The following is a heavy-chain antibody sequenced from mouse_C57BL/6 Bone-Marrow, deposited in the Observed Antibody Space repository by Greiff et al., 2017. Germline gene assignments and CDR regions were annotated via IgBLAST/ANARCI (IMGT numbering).Heavy chain of an antibody. CDR2: ISNGGGST. CDR1: GFTFSDYY. Sequence: DVQLVESGGGLVQPGGSLKLSCAASGFTFSDYYMYWVRQTPEKRLEWVAYISNGGGSTYYPDTVKGRFTISRDNAKNTLYLQMSRLKSEDTAMYYCARRGDDYVPFAYWGQGTLVTVSA. D-gene: IGHD2-4*01. V-gene: IGHV5-12*01. CDR3: ARRGDDYVPFAY. J-gene: IGHJ3*01.